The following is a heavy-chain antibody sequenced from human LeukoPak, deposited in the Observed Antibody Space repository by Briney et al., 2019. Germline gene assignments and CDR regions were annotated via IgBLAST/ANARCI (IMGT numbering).Heavy chain of an antibody. CDR1: GLTLSDDY. D-gene: IGHD3-16*01. Sequence: PGGSLRLSCAASGLTLSDDYMTWVRQAPGKGLESVLIMTTSGNIKSSADSVKGRSTISRDNANNILHLQMNSLRAEDTGVYYCARLTYRMMLESLSPDPYYYIDIWGNGTTVTVSS. J-gene: IGHJ6*03. CDR2: MTTSGNIK. V-gene: IGHV3-69-1*02. CDR3: ARLTYRMMLESLSPDPYYYIDI.